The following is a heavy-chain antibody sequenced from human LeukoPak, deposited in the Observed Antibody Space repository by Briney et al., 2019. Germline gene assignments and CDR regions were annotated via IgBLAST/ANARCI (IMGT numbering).Heavy chain of an antibody. Sequence: GGSLRLSCAASGFTFDDYAMHWVRQAPGKGLEWVSGIGWNSGSIGYADSVKGRFTISRDNAKNSLYLQMNSLRAEDMALYYCAKANLRYFDWLPFDYWGQGTLVTVSS. J-gene: IGHJ4*02. CDR1: GFTFDDYA. V-gene: IGHV3-9*03. D-gene: IGHD3-9*01. CDR2: IGWNSGSI. CDR3: AKANLRYFDWLPFDY.